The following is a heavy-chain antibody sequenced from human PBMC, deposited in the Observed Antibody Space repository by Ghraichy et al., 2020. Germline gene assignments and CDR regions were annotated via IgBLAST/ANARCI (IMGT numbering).Heavy chain of an antibody. CDR3: ARGFTSAHDAFDI. CDR1: GFTVSSNY. CDR2: IYSGGST. V-gene: IGHV3-66*01. D-gene: IGHD1-26*01. Sequence: GESLNISCAASGFTVSSNYMSWVRQTPGKGLEWVSVIYSGGSTYYADSVKGRFTISGDNSKNTLYLQMNSLRAEDTAVYYCARGFTSAHDAFDIWGQGTMVTVSS. J-gene: IGHJ3*02.